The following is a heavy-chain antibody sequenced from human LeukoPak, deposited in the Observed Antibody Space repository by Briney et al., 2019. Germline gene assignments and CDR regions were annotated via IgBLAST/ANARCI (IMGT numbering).Heavy chain of an antibody. D-gene: IGHD2-21*01. J-gene: IGHJ3*02. CDR3: AIGVIDGDAFDI. V-gene: IGHV1-8*01. CDR2: MSPNSGNT. Sequence: ASVKVSCKASGYTFTSYDINWVRQATGQGLEWMGWMSPNSGNTGYAQKFQGRVTMTRNTSISTAYMELSSLRSEDTAVYYCAIGVIDGDAFDIWGQGTMVTVSS. CDR1: GYTFTSYD.